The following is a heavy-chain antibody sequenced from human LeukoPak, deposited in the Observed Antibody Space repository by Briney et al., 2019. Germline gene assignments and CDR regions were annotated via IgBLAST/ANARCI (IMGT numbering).Heavy chain of an antibody. CDR3: ARVRNVYNDRNFDY. CDR1: VGTISNYY. CDR2: IYNSGTTNYKTT. V-gene: IGHV4-59*01. D-gene: IGHD5-24*01. Sequence: SETLSLTCTVSVGTISNYYRNWIRQPPGKGLEWIGYIYNSGTTNYKTTNYNPSLKSRVAISVDTSKNQLSLNLTSVTAADTAVYYCARVRNVYNDRNFDYWGQGTLVTVSS. J-gene: IGHJ4*02.